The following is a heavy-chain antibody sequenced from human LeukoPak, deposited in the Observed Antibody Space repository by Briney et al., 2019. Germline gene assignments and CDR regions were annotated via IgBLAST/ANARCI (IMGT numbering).Heavy chain of an antibody. D-gene: IGHD6-19*01. Sequence: PGRSQRLSCAASGFTFSSYGMHWVRQAPGKGLEWVAVISYDGSNKYYADSVKGRFTISRDNSKNTLYLQMNSLRAEDTAVYYCAKDLGDWSAVAGDYWGQGTLVTVSS. CDR2: ISYDGSNK. CDR1: GFTFSSYG. V-gene: IGHV3-30*18. CDR3: AKDLGDWSAVAGDY. J-gene: IGHJ4*02.